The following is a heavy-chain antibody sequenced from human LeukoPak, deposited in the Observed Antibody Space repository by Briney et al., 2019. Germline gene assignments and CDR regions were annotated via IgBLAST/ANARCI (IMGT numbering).Heavy chain of an antibody. J-gene: IGHJ5*02. CDR1: GFTFRNYG. Sequence: GGSLRLSCATSGFTFRNYGIHWVRQAPGKGLEWVAFIRHDESNKYYADSVKGRFTISRDNSKNTLSLQMNSLRPDDTAVYYCAKFSYGDYVAWGQGTLVIVSS. D-gene: IGHD4-17*01. CDR2: IRHDESNK. CDR3: AKFSYGDYVA. V-gene: IGHV3-30*02.